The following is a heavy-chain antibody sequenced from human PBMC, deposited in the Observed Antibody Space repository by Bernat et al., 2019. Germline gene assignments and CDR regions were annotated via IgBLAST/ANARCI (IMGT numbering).Heavy chain of an antibody. J-gene: IGHJ1*01. CDR1: GFTFSRYA. V-gene: IGHV3-23*01. CDR3: AKGREGYNFVDFER. Sequence: EVQLLESGGGLVQPGGSLRLSCAGSGFTFSRYAMSWVRQAPGKGLEWVSAISGSGGSTYYADSVKGRFTISRDNSKSTLYLQMNSLRAEDTAGYDWAKGREGYNFVDFERGGRGTRVTGSA. D-gene: IGHD5-24*01. CDR2: ISGSGGST.